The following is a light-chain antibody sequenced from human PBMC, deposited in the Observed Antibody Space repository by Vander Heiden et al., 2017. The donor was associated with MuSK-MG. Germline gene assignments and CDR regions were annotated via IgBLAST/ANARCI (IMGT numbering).Light chain of an antibody. CDR3: QVWDGTTGQWV. V-gene: IGLV3-21*02. J-gene: IGLJ3*02. Sequence: SYVLSQSPSVSVAPGPTARIPCGGNIGSKGVDWYQQKAGQAPVLVVYEDTDRPAGIPDRFSGSKSGNTATLIISRVEAGDEADYYCQVWDGTTGQWVFGGGTKLTVL. CDR1: IGSKG. CDR2: EDT.